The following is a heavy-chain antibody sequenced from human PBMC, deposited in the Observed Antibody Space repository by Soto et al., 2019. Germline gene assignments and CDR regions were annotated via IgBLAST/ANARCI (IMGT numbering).Heavy chain of an antibody. CDR1: GFSFSDSV. CDR3: TGSMSFAFDI. Sequence: EVQLVESGGGLVQPGGSLKLSCAASGFSFSDSVMHWVRQVSGKGLEWVGRITSTADTYATAYAASVKGRFTVSRDDSKNTPYLQMNSLKTEDTAVYYCTGSMSFAFDIWGQGTMVHVSS. V-gene: IGHV3-73*01. CDR2: ITSTADTYAT. J-gene: IGHJ3*02.